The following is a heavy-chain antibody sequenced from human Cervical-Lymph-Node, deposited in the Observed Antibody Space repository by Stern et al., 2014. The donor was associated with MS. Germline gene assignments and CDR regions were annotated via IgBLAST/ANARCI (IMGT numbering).Heavy chain of an antibody. CDR1: GFSFSRYA. J-gene: IGHJ4*02. CDR3: ASAYSSSHYYFDY. D-gene: IGHD6-13*01. V-gene: IGHV3-33*01. CDR2: IWYDGSNP. Sequence: VQLVESGGGVVQPGRSLRLSCAASGFSFSRYALHCVRQAPGTGLEWVALIWYDGSNPYYADSVTGRFTISRDNFKNTLYLQMNSLRAEDTAVYYCASAYSSSHYYFDYWGQGTLVTVSS.